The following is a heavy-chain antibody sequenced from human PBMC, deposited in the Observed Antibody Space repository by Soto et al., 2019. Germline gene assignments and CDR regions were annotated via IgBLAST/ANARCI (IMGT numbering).Heavy chain of an antibody. CDR3: ARMSGSGKRGLISNALDI. CDR2: MNRNSGNT. D-gene: IGHD3-3*01. V-gene: IGHV1-8*01. Sequence: ASVKVSCQASGYTFTSYDINWVRQATGQGLEWMGWMNRNSGNTGYAQKFQGSVTMTRNTSISTAYMELSSLRSEDTAVYYSARMSGSGKRGLISNALDIWGQGTMVTVSS. CDR1: GYTFTSYD. J-gene: IGHJ3*02.